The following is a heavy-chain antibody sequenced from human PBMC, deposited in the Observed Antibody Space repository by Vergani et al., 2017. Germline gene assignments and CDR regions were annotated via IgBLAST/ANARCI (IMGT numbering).Heavy chain of an antibody. CDR3: ARGMSPHDY. CDR1: GYTFTTYA. V-gene: IGHV7-4-1*02. Sequence: QVQLVQSGAEVKKPGASVKVSCKASGYTFTTYAIHWVRQAPGQGLEWMGWISTNTGNPTYAHDFTGRFIFSLDTSVSTAYLQISSLKAEDTAVYFCARGMSPHDYWGQGSLVTVSS. J-gene: IGHJ4*02. CDR2: ISTNTGNP.